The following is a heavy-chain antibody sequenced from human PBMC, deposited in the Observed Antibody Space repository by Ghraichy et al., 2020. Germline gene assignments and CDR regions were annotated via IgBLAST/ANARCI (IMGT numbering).Heavy chain of an antibody. D-gene: IGHD1-26*01. Sequence: SVKVSCKASGGTFSSYAISWVRQAPGQGLEWMGGIIPIFGTANYAQKFQGRVTITADESTSTAYMELSSLRSEDTAVYYCARAVVGATSLLWPRYFDLWGRGTLVTVSS. CDR3: ARAVVGATSLLWPRYFDL. V-gene: IGHV1-69*13. CDR2: IIPIFGTA. CDR1: GGTFSSYA. J-gene: IGHJ2*01.